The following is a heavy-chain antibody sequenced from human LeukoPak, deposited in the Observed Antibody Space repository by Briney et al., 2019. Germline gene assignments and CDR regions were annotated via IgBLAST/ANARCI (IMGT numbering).Heavy chain of an antibody. J-gene: IGHJ4*02. CDR2: IWYDGSNK. Sequence: PGGSLRLSCAASGFTFSSYGMHWVRQAPGEGLEWVAVIWYDGSNKYYADSVKGRFTISRDNSKNTLYLQMNSLRAEDTAVYYCAKDQGITMIAFDYWGQGTLVTVSS. D-gene: IGHD3-22*01. CDR3: AKDQGITMIAFDY. CDR1: GFTFSSYG. V-gene: IGHV3-33*06.